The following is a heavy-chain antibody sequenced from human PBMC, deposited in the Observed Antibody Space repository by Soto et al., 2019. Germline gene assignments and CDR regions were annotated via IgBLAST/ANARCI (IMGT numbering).Heavy chain of an antibody. V-gene: IGHV3-23*01. Sequence: EVQLLESGGGLVQPGGSLRLSCAASGFTFSSYAMAWVRQAPGQGLEWVATITSSGGSTYYPDSVKGRFTISRDNSKSTQYVQMNNLRVEDTAVYYCVNGQEWLVLNSWGQGTLVPVSS. J-gene: IGHJ4*02. D-gene: IGHD6-19*01. CDR1: GFTFSSYA. CDR2: ITSSGGST. CDR3: VNGQEWLVLNS.